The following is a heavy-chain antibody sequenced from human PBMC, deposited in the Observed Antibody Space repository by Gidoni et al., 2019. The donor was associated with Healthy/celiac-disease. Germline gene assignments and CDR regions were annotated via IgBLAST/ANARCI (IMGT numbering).Heavy chain of an antibody. D-gene: IGHD1-7*01. V-gene: IGHV1-69*01. Sequence: QVQLVQSGAEVKKPGSSVKVSCKASGGTFSSYALSWVRQAPGQGLEWMGGNIPIFGTANYAQKFQGRVTITADESTSTAYMELSSLRSEDTAVYYCARGSPLYNWNYEVCYFDYWGQGTLVTVSS. CDR1: GGTFSSYA. J-gene: IGHJ4*02. CDR3: ARGSPLYNWNYEVCYFDY. CDR2: NIPIFGTA.